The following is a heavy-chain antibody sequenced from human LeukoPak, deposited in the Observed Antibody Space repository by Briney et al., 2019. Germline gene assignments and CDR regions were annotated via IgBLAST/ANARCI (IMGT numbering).Heavy chain of an antibody. Sequence: SETLSLTCTVSGGSISSYYWSWIRQPPGKGLEWIGYIYYSGSTNYNPSLKSRVTMSVDTSKNQFSLKLSSVTAADTAVYYCARETYYYDSSGYLFDYWGQGTLVTVSS. J-gene: IGHJ4*02. V-gene: IGHV4-59*01. CDR2: IYYSGST. D-gene: IGHD3-22*01. CDR3: ARETYYYDSSGYLFDY. CDR1: GGSISSYY.